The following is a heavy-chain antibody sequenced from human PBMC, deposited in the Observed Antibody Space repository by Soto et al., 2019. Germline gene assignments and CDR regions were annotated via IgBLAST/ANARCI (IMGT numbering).Heavy chain of an antibody. Sequence: SETLSLTCTVSGGSISSGDYYWSWIRQPPGKGLEWIGYIYYSGSTYYNPSLKGRVTISVDTSKNQFSLKLSSVTAADTAVYYCARVATYSSSSSSYGMDVWGQGTTVTVSS. CDR2: IYYSGST. CDR3: ARVATYSSSSSSYGMDV. D-gene: IGHD6-6*01. V-gene: IGHV4-30-4*01. CDR1: GGSISSGDYY. J-gene: IGHJ6*02.